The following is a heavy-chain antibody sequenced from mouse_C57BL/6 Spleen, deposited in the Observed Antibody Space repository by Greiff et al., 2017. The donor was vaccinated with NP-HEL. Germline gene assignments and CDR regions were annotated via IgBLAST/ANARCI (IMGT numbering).Heavy chain of an antibody. V-gene: IGHV5-6*01. J-gene: IGHJ4*01. Sequence: EVKLMESGGDLVKPGGSLKLSCAASGFTFSSYGMSWVRQTPDKRLEWVATISSGGSYTYYPDSVKGRFTISRDNAKNTLYLQMSSLKSEDTAMYYCARQQLYSTMIMNYYAMDYWGQGTSVTVSS. CDR3: ARQQLYSTMIMNYYAMDY. D-gene: IGHD2-4*01. CDR2: ISSGGSYT. CDR1: GFTFSSYG.